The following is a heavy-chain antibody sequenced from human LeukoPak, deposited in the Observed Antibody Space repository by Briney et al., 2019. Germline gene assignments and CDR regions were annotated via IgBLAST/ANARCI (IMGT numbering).Heavy chain of an antibody. CDR2: IRSKAYGGTT. CDR3: TSLPVKNYYDSNPYSSMDV. CDR1: GFTFGDYA. D-gene: IGHD3-22*01. Sequence: PGGSLRLSCTASGFTFGDYAMSWFRQAPGKGLEWVGFIRSKAYGGTTEYAASVKGRFTISRDDSKSIAYLQMNSLKTEDTAVYYCTSLPVKNYYDSNPYSSMDVWGKGTTVTVSS. J-gene: IGHJ6*03. V-gene: IGHV3-49*03.